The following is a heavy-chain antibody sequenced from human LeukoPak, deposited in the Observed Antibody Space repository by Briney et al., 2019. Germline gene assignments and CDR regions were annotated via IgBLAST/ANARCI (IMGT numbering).Heavy chain of an antibody. D-gene: IGHD1-26*01. J-gene: IGHJ4*02. V-gene: IGHV3-30*02. Sequence: GGSLRLSCAASGFTFRSYGIHWVRQAPGKGLEWVAIIRYDGTNKYYADSVKGRFSISRDNAKNSLYLQMNSLRAEDTAVYYCARDLLGWELHYFDYWGQGTLVTVSS. CDR1: GFTFRSYG. CDR2: IRYDGTNK. CDR3: ARDLLGWELHYFDY.